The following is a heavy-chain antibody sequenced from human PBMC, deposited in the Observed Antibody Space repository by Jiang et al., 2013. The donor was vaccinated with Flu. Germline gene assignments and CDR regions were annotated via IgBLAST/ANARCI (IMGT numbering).Heavy chain of an antibody. CDR3: ARGFLGTAAPNLDY. V-gene: IGHV4-34*01. J-gene: IGHJ4*02. CDR2: INHSGST. CDR1: GGSFSGYY. D-gene: IGHD6-6*01. Sequence: KPSETLSLTCAVYGGSFSGYYWSWIRQPPGKGLEWIGEINHSGSTNYNPSLKSRVTISVDTSKNQFSLKLSSVTAADTAVYYCARGFLGTAAPNLDYWGQGTLVTVSS.